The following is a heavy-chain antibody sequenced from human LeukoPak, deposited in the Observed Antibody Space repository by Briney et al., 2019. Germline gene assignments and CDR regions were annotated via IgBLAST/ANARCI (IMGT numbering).Heavy chain of an antibody. CDR2: INHSGST. V-gene: IGHV4-34*01. D-gene: IGHD6-19*01. J-gene: IGHJ3*02. CDR1: GGSFIGYY. Sequence: SETLSLTCAVYGGSFIGYYWSWIRQPPGKGLEWIGEINHSGSTNYNPSLKSRVAISVDTSKNQFSLKLSSVTAADTAVYYCAAIAVAGPDAFDIWGQGTMVTVSS. CDR3: AAIAVAGPDAFDI.